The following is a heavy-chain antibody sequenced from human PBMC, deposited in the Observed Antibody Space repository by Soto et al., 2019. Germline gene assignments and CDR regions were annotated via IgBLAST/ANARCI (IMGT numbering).Heavy chain of an antibody. CDR3: AGGYCSSTSCPRPYYGMDV. J-gene: IGHJ6*02. D-gene: IGHD2-2*01. V-gene: IGHV1-18*04. Sequence: ASVKVSCKASGYTFTSYGISWARQAPGQGLEWMGWISAYNGNTNYAQKLQGRVTMTTDTSTSTAYMELRSLRSDDTAVYYCAGGYCSSTSCPRPYYGMDVWGQGTTVTVSS. CDR1: GYTFTSYG. CDR2: ISAYNGNT.